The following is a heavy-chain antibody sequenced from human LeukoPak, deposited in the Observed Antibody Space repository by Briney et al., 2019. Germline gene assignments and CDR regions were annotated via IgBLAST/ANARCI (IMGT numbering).Heavy chain of an antibody. J-gene: IGHJ4*02. CDR3: AKVVSGWRGFDY. CDR1: GFTFSSYA. V-gene: IGHV3-23*01. D-gene: IGHD6-19*01. Sequence: GGSLRLSCAASGFTFSSYAMSWVRQAPGKGLEWVSAISGSGGSTYSADSVKGRFTISRDNSKNTLYLQMKSLRAEDTALYYCAKVVSGWRGFDYWGQGTLVTVSS. CDR2: ISGSGGST.